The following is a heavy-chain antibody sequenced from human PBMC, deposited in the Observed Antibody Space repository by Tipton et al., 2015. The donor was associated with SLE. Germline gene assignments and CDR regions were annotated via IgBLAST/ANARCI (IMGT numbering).Heavy chain of an antibody. Sequence: SLRLSCAASGFTFSSYEMNWVRQAPGKGLEWVSYISSSSSTIYYADSVKGRFTISRDNAKNSLYLQMNSLRAEDTAVYYCARAGSMVATPVDPWGQGTPVTVSS. D-gene: IGHD5-12*01. V-gene: IGHV3-48*03. CDR1: GFTFSSYE. CDR2: ISSSSSTI. J-gene: IGHJ5*02. CDR3: ARAGSMVATPVDP.